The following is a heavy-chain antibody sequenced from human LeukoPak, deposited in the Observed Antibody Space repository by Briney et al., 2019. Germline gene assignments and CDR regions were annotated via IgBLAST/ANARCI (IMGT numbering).Heavy chain of an antibody. CDR1: GGSISSGSYY. J-gene: IGHJ4*02. V-gene: IGHV4-61*02. D-gene: IGHD3-10*01. Sequence: PSETLSLTCTVSGGSISSGSYYWSWIRQPAGKGLEWIGRIYTSGSTNYNPSLKSRVTISVDTSKNQFSLKLSSVTAADTAVYYCARGDYYGSGSWGQGTLVTVSS. CDR3: ARGDYYGSGS. CDR2: IYTSGST.